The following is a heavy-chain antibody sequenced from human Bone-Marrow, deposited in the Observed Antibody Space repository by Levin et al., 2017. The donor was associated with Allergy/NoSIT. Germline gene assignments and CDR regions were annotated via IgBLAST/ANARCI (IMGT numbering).Heavy chain of an antibody. CDR2: IHIDGSST. Sequence: LSLTCAASGFTFSRSWMHWVRQAPGKGLVWVSRIHIDGSSTNYADSVKGRFTISRDNAKNTVYLQMNSLRVEDTAVYYCTRGGEGMSYYYPLDVWGQGTTVTVSS. V-gene: IGHV3-74*01. D-gene: IGHD3-16*01. J-gene: IGHJ6*02. CDR3: TRGGEGMSYYYPLDV. CDR1: GFTFSRSW.